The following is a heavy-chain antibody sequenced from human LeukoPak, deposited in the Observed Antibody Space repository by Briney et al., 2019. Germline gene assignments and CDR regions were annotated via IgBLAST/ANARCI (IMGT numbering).Heavy chain of an antibody. D-gene: IGHD6-6*01. Sequence: PSETLSLTCAVYGGSFSGYYWSWIRQPPGKGLEWIGEINHSGSTNYNPSLKSRVTISVDTSKNQFSLKLSSVTAADTAVYYCARGGPHRSIAARPNYYGMDVWGQGTTVTVSS. CDR1: GGSFSGYY. J-gene: IGHJ6*02. CDR2: INHSGST. V-gene: IGHV4-34*01. CDR3: ARGGPHRSIAARPNYYGMDV.